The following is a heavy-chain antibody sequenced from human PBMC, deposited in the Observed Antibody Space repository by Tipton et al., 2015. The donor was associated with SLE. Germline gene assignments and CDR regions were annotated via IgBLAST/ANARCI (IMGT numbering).Heavy chain of an antibody. V-gene: IGHV4-31*03. Sequence: TLSLTCTVSGGSISRGGCFWSWIRQHPRKGLEWIGYVYYSGSTYYNPSLNSRLTISVDTSKNQFSLKLNSVTAADTAVYYCARVAVRAVPLLLNWFDPWGRGTLVTVSS. CDR1: GGSISRGGCF. J-gene: IGHJ5*02. CDR3: ARVAVRAVPLLLNWFDP. CDR2: VYYSGST. D-gene: IGHD3-10*01.